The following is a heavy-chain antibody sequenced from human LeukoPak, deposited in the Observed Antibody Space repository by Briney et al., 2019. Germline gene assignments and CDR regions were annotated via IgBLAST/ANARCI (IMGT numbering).Heavy chain of an antibody. Sequence: ASVKVSCKASGYTFTYFGLNWVRQAPGQGLECLGGINTNTGNPTYAQGLTGRFVFSLDTSVSTAYLQISSLKAEDTAIYYCARSRRVLVPAALNSADDYYYYMDVWGRGTTVTISS. D-gene: IGHD2-15*01. V-gene: IGHV7-4-1*02. J-gene: IGHJ6*03. CDR3: ARSRRVLVPAALNSADDYYYYMDV. CDR1: GYTFTYFG. CDR2: INTNTGNP.